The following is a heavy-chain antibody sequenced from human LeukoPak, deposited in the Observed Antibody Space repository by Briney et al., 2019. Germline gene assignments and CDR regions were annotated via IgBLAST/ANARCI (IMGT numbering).Heavy chain of an antibody. V-gene: IGHV4-39*07. J-gene: IGHJ6*02. Sequence: SETLSLTCSVSGGSISSSSYYWGWIRRPPGKGLEWIGEINHSGSTNYNPSLKSRVTISVDTSKNQFSLKLSSVTAADTAVYYCARLGRPAAIAYYYYGMDVWGQGTTVTVSS. CDR2: INHSGST. CDR1: GGSISSSSYY. D-gene: IGHD2-2*01. CDR3: ARLGRPAAIAYYYYGMDV.